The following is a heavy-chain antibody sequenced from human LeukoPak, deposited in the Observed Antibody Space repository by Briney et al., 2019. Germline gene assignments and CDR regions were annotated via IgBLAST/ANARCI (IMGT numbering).Heavy chain of an antibody. CDR1: GFSFSTYW. J-gene: IGHJ4*02. CDR2: ISGDGSAR. CDR3: AGYSSGWFLDY. D-gene: IGHD6-19*01. Sequence: PGGSLRLSCSASGFSFSTYWMHWVRQAPGLGLEWVSRISGDGSAREYADSVKGRFTISRDNARSTLYLQMNSLRVDDTAMYYCAGYSSGWFLDYWGQGNLVTVSS. V-gene: IGHV3-74*01.